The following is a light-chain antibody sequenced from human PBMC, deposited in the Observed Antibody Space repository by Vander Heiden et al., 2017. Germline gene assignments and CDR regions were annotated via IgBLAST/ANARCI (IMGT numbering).Light chain of an antibody. CDR3: QQLNSYPLT. CDR1: QSISSY. J-gene: IGKJ4*01. Sequence: DRQLTQFPSGLSASVGDKVSITCRASQSISSYLAWYQQKPGKAPKLLIYAASTLQSGVPSRFSGSGSGTEFTLTISSLQPEDFATYYCQQLNSYPLTFGRGTKVEIK. CDR2: AAS. V-gene: IGKV1-9*01.